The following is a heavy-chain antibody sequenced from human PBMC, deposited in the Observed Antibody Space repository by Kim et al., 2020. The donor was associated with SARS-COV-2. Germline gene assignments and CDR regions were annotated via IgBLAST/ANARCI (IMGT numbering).Heavy chain of an antibody. V-gene: IGHV3-73*01. CDR3: VRQGGDY. CDR2: SYAT. Sequence: SYATDYAGSVKGRFTISRDDSKNTAYLQMDSLKTEDTAVYYWVRQGGDYWGQGTLVTVSS. J-gene: IGHJ4*02. D-gene: IGHD3-16*01.